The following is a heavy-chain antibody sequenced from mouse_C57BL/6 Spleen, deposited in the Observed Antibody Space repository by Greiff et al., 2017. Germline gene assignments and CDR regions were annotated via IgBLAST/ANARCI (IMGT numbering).Heavy chain of an antibody. J-gene: IGHJ4*01. CDR2: IDPETGGT. CDR1: GYTFTDYE. CDR3: TSPLYYYGSSRAMDY. Sequence: VKLQESGAELVRPGASVTLSCKASGYTFTDYEMHWVKQTPVHGLEWIGAIDPETGGTAYNQKFKGKAILTADKSSSTAYMELRSLTSEDSAVYYCTSPLYYYGSSRAMDYWGQGTSVTVSS. V-gene: IGHV1-15*01. D-gene: IGHD1-1*01.